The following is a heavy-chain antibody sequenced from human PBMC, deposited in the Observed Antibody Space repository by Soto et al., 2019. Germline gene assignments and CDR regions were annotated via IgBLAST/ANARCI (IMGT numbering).Heavy chain of an antibody. CDR3: AREIVVARGASYFDY. J-gene: IGHJ4*02. V-gene: IGHV3-48*01. D-gene: IGHD2-2*01. Sequence: PGGSLRLSCAASGFTFSSYSMNWVRQAPGKGLEWVSYISSSSSTIYYADSVKGRFTISRDNAKNPLYLQMNSLRAEDTAVYYCAREIVVARGASYFDYWGPGTLVTVSS. CDR2: ISSSSSTI. CDR1: GFTFSSYS.